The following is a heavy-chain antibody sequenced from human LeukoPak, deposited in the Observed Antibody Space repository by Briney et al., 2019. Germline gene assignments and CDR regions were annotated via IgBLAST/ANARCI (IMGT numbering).Heavy chain of an antibody. CDR3: ARGGGSGYYPGDY. J-gene: IGHJ4*02. CDR1: GGSVSSYY. CDR2: IFYTGST. V-gene: IGHV4-59*02. D-gene: IGHD3-22*01. Sequence: NPSETLSLTCTVSGGSVSSYYWSWIRQPPGKGLEWIGYIFYTGSTKSNPSLNSRVTISVDTSKNQFSLRLSSVTAADTAVYYCARGGGSGYYPGDYWGQGTLVTVSS.